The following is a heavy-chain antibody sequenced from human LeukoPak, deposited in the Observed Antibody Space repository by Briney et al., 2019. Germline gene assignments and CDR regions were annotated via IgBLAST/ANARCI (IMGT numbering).Heavy chain of an antibody. CDR2: IYYSGST. J-gene: IGHJ4*02. Sequence: PSETLSLTCTVSGGSISSGGYYWSWIRQHPGKGLEWIGYIYYSGSTYYSPSLKSRVTISVDTSKNQFSLKLSSVTAADTAVYYCARSRETFYDSSGYYYFDYWGQGTLVTVSS. CDR1: GGSISSGGYY. CDR3: ARSRETFYDSSGYYYFDY. D-gene: IGHD3-22*01. V-gene: IGHV4-31*03.